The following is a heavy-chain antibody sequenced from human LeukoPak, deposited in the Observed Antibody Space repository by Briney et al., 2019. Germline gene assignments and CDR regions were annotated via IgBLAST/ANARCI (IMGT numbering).Heavy chain of an antibody. CDR1: GFTFGGYS. Sequence: GESLRLSCAGSGFTFGGYSMGWVRQAPGKGLEWVSGIRADAVTTYYADSVKGRFIISRDNSKNTVYLQMNSLSAEDAAVYYCVKDDGWVQYANWGQGTLVTVSS. CDR2: IRADAVTT. V-gene: IGHV3-23*01. D-gene: IGHD5-24*01. J-gene: IGHJ4*02. CDR3: VKDDGWVQYAN.